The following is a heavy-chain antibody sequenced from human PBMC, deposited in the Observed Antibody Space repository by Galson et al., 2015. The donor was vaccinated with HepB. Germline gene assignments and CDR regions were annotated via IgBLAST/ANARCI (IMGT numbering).Heavy chain of an antibody. CDR3: ARVADADYGDHSHFDY. CDR1: GFTFSDYY. V-gene: IGHV3-11*06. D-gene: IGHD4-17*01. Sequence: SLRLSCAASGFTFSDYYMSWIRQASGKGLEWISYISSSTIYTNYADSVKGRFTISRDNVKNSMYLQMNSLRAEDTAVYFCARVADADYGDHSHFDYWGQGTLVTVSS. J-gene: IGHJ4*02. CDR2: ISSSTIYT.